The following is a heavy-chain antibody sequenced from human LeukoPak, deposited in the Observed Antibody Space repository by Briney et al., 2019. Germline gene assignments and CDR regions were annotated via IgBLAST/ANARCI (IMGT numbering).Heavy chain of an antibody. Sequence: SETLSLTCAVSGYSISSGYYWGWIRQPPGKGLEWIGSIYHSGSTYYNPSLKSRVTISVDTSKNQFSLKLSSVTAADTAVYYCASTPTEYCSSASCYENDYWGQGTLVTVSS. CDR3: ASTPTEYCSSASCYENDY. D-gene: IGHD2-2*01. V-gene: IGHV4-38-2*01. J-gene: IGHJ4*02. CDR1: GYSISSGYY. CDR2: IYHSGST.